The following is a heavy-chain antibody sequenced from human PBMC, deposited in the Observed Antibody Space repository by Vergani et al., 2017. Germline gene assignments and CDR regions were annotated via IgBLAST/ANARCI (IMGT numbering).Heavy chain of an antibody. Sequence: QVQLVQSGAEVKKPGASVTVSCKAPGYTFTSYGLSWVRQAPGQGLEWMGWISAYNGNTNYAQQLQGRVTMTTDTSTSTAYIELRSLRSDDTAVYYCAGVTGYSGFDYWGQGTLVTVSS. J-gene: IGHJ4*02. CDR2: ISAYNGNT. V-gene: IGHV1-18*01. CDR1: GYTFTSYG. CDR3: AGVTGYSGFDY. D-gene: IGHD1-26*01.